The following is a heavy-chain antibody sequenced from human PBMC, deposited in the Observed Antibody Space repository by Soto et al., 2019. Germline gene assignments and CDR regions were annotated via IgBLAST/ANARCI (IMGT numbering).Heavy chain of an antibody. CDR2: ISSSSGTI. Sequence: PGGSPRLSCAAPGFTFSDYYMTWIRQAPGSGLEWVSYISSSSGTISYANSVKGRFTISRDNAQNSLYLQMTSLRVEDTAVYYCARGTYRSKTDFDYWGQGTLVTVSS. J-gene: IGHJ4*02. CDR3: ARGTYRSKTDFDY. D-gene: IGHD6-13*01. CDR1: GFTFSDYY. V-gene: IGHV3-11*01.